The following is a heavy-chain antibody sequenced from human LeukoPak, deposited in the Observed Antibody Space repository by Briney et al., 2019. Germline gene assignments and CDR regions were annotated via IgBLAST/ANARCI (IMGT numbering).Heavy chain of an antibody. D-gene: IGHD3-22*01. V-gene: IGHV3-7*01. CDR2: IKQDGSEK. J-gene: IGHJ3*02. Sequence: AGGSLRLSCAASGFTFSSYWMSWVRQAPGKGLEWVANIKQDGSEKYYVDSVKGRFTISRDNAKNSLYLQMNSLRAEDTAVYYCARTDDYYDSRAAAFDIWGQGTMVTVSS. CDR3: ARTDDYYDSRAAAFDI. CDR1: GFTFSSYW.